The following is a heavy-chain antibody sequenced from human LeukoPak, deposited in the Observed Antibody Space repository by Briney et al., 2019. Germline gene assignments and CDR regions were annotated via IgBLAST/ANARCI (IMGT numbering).Heavy chain of an antibody. J-gene: IGHJ6*02. CDR3: ARVRSGWLYYGMDV. V-gene: IGHV3-30*02. Sequence: GGSLRLSCAASGFTFSSYGMHWVRQAPGKGLEWVAFIRYDGSNKYYADSVKGRFTISRDNSKNTLYLQMNSLRAEDTAVYYCARVRSGWLYYGMDVWGQGTTVTVSS. CDR2: IRYDGSNK. CDR1: GFTFSSYG. D-gene: IGHD6-19*01.